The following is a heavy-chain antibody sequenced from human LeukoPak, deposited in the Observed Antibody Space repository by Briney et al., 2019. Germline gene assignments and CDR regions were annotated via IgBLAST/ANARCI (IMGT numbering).Heavy chain of an antibody. CDR3: ARDDSSGFDAFDI. Sequence: SSETLSLTCTVSGGSISSGGYYWSWIRQHPGKGLEWIGYIYYSGSTYYNPSLKSRVTISVDTSKNQFSLKLSSVTAADTAVYYCARDDSSGFDAFDIWGQGTMVTVSS. D-gene: IGHD3-22*01. V-gene: IGHV4-31*03. CDR1: GGSISSGGYY. J-gene: IGHJ3*02. CDR2: IYYSGST.